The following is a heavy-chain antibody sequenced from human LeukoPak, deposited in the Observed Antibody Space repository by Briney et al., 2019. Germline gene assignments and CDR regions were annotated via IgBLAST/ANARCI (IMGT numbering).Heavy chain of an antibody. CDR1: GGSISSHY. CDR2: IYHSGST. D-gene: IGHD2-21*01. J-gene: IGHJ5*02. Sequence: PSETLSLTCTVSGGSISSHYWSWIRQPPGKGLEWIGSIYHSGSTYYNPSLKSRVTISVDTSKNQFSLKLSSVTAADTAVYYCARGGGDFDPWGQGTLVTVSS. CDR3: ARGGGDFDP. V-gene: IGHV4-38-2*02.